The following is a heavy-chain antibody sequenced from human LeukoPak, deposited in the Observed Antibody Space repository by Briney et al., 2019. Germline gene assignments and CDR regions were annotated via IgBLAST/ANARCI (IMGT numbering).Heavy chain of an antibody. V-gene: IGHV3-48*01. D-gene: IGHD3-3*01. Sequence: GGSLRLSCAASGFTFSDYNMNWVRQAPGKGLEWVSYISSSGSTIYYADSVKGRFTISRDNAKNSPYLQMNSLRAEDTAVYYCARGEDGDFWNGSSPYFDYWGQGTLVTVSS. J-gene: IGHJ4*02. CDR2: ISSSGSTI. CDR1: GFTFSDYN. CDR3: ARGEDGDFWNGSSPYFDY.